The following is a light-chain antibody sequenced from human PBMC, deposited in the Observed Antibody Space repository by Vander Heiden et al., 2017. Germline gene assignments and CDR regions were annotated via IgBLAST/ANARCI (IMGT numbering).Light chain of an antibody. J-gene: IGKJ4*01. CDR3: QQRDSTPIT. Sequence: DIQMTQSPSSLSASVGDRVTITCRASQSISSYLNWYQQKPGKAPQLLIYTTSSLQSGVPSRFSGSGSGTDFTLTISRLQPEDFATYYCQQRDSTPITFGGGTKVDIK. V-gene: IGKV1-39*01. CDR1: QSISSY. CDR2: TTS.